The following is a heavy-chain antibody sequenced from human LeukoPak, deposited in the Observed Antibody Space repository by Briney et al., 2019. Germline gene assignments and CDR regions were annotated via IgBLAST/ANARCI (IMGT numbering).Heavy chain of an antibody. CDR2: IKQDGSEK. V-gene: IGHV3-7*01. Sequence: GGSLRLSCAASGFTFSSYWMSWVRQAPGKGLEWVANIKQDGSEKYYVDSVKGRFTISRDNSKNSLYLQLTSLRAEDTALYYCARDRGRNSFDYWGQGTLVSVSS. CDR1: GFTFSSYW. J-gene: IGHJ4*02. D-gene: IGHD1-14*01. CDR3: ARDRGRNSFDY.